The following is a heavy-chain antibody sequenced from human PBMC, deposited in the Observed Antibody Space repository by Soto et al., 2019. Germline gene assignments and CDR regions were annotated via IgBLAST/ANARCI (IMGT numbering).Heavy chain of an antibody. CDR2: IIPIFGTA. CDR1: GGTFSSYA. V-gene: IGHV1-69*13. Sequence: GASVKVSCKASGGTFSSYAISWVRQAPGQGLEWMGGIIPIFGTANYAQKFQGRVTITADESTSTAYMELSSLRSEDTAVYYCARDLVWEIGAPRSITAKSWFGPWGQGTMVTVSS. CDR3: ARDLVWEIGAPRSITAKSWFGP. D-gene: IGHD1-20*01. J-gene: IGHJ5*02.